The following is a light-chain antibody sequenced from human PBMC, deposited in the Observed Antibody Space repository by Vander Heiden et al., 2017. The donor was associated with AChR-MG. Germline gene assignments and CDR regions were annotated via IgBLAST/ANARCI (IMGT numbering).Light chain of an antibody. J-gene: IGLJ3*02. CDR1: RSNIGARYD. V-gene: IGLV1-40*01. CDR2: GNS. Sequence: QSVLTQPPSVSGAPGQWVTISCTGSRSNIGARYDVHWYQQLPGTAPKLLIYGNSNRPSGVPDRFSGSKSGTSASLAITGLQAEDEADYYCQSYDSSLSGSVFGGGTKLTVL. CDR3: QSYDSSLSGSV.